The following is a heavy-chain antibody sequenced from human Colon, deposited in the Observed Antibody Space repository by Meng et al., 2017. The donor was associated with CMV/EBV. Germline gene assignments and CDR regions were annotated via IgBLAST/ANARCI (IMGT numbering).Heavy chain of an antibody. CDR1: GVSISSSSYY. Sequence: SETLSLTCTVSGVSISSSSYYWGWIRQPPGKGLEWIGSIYHSGSTYYNPSLKSRVTISVDTSKTQFSLQMSSVTAADTALYYCARDRNLAAVEFDYWGQGTLVTVSS. J-gene: IGHJ4*02. CDR3: ARDRNLAAVEFDY. D-gene: IGHD6-25*01. CDR2: IYHSGST. V-gene: IGHV4-39*07.